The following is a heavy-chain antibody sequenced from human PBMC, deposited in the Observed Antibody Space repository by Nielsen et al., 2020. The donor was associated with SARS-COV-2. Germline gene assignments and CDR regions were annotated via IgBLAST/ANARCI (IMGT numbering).Heavy chain of an antibody. V-gene: IGHV3-9*01. Sequence: GGSLRLSCAASGFTFDDYAMHWVRQAPGKGLEWVSGISWNSGSIGYADSVKGRFTISRDNAKNSLYLQMNSLRAEDTALYYCARDNNHIDDAFDIWGQGTMVTVSS. D-gene: IGHD2-21*01. CDR3: ARDNNHIDDAFDI. CDR1: GFTFDDYA. J-gene: IGHJ3*02. CDR2: ISWNSGSI.